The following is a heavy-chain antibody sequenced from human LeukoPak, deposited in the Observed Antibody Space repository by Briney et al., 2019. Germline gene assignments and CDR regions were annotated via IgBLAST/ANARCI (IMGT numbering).Heavy chain of an antibody. D-gene: IGHD6-19*01. V-gene: IGHV3-15*01. Sequence: GGSLRLSCAASGFTFSNAWMSWVRQAPGKGLEWVGRIKSKTDGGTTDYAAPVKGRFTISRDDSENTLYLQMNSLKTEDTAVYYCTTEYSSGAFDYWGQGTLVTVSS. J-gene: IGHJ4*02. CDR1: GFTFSNAW. CDR2: IKSKTDGGTT. CDR3: TTEYSSGAFDY.